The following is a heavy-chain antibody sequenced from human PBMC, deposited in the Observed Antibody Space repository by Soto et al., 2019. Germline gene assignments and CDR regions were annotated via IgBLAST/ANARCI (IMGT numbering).Heavy chain of an antibody. D-gene: IGHD4-17*01. Sequence: SETLSLTCTVSGGSISLYYWNWIRQAPGKGLEWISYMYYGGSTNYKSSLKSRVTISGDTSKNQFSLKLRSVTAADTAVYFCARSTGYGDSYFDYWGQGALVTVS. CDR2: MYYGGST. J-gene: IGHJ4*02. V-gene: IGHV4-59*01. CDR3: ARSTGYGDSYFDY. CDR1: GGSISLYY.